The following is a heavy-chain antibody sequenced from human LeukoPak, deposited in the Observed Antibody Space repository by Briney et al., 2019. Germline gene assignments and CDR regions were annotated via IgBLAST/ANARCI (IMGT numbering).Heavy chain of an antibody. V-gene: IGHV4-59*12. Sequence: PSETLSLTCTVSGGSISSYYWSWIRQPPGKGLEWIGYIYYSGSTNYNPSLKSRVTISVDTSKNQFSLKLSSVTAADTAVYYCARAPGRGYCSGGSCYSTEYAFDIWGQGTMVTVSS. CDR1: GGSISSYY. CDR2: IYYSGST. J-gene: IGHJ3*02. CDR3: ARAPGRGYCSGGSCYSTEYAFDI. D-gene: IGHD2-15*01.